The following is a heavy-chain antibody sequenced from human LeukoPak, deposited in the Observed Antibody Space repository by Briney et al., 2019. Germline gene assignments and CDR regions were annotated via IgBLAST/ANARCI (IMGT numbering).Heavy chain of an antibody. CDR1: GYTFTGYY. D-gene: IGHD1-14*01. Sequence: ASVKVSCKASGYTFTGYYMHWVRQAPGQGLEWMGWINPNNGGTNYAQKFQGRVTMTRDTSISTAYMELSRLRSDDTAVYYCAREPNTLNLNDAFDIWGQGTMVTVSS. CDR3: AREPNTLNLNDAFDI. J-gene: IGHJ3*02. CDR2: INPNNGGT. V-gene: IGHV1-2*02.